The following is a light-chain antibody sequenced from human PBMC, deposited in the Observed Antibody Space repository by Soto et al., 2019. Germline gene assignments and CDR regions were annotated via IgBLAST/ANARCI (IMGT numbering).Light chain of an antibody. V-gene: IGKV1-5*03. CDR1: ESISTW. CDR2: KES. Sequence: DTQMTQSPSTLSASVGDRVTISCRASESISTWLAWYQQKPGKAPNLLIQKESSLERGAQSRFSGSGSGTEFTLSIISLQRDEFATYYCQQYKAYPRTFGGGTKVEIK. CDR3: QQYKAYPRT. J-gene: IGKJ4*01.